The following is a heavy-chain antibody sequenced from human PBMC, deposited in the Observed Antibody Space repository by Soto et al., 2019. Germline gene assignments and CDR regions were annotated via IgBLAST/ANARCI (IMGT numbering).Heavy chain of an antibody. J-gene: IGHJ1*01. Sequence: SETLCLTCAVSGGTISSSNWWSWVRQPPGKGLEWIGEIYHSGSTNYNPSLKSRVTISVDTSKNQFSLKLSSVTAADTAVYYCARGRGGYEHWGQGTLVTVSS. CDR2: IYHSGST. V-gene: IGHV4-4*02. CDR3: ARGRGGYEH. D-gene: IGHD5-12*01. CDR1: GGTISSSNW.